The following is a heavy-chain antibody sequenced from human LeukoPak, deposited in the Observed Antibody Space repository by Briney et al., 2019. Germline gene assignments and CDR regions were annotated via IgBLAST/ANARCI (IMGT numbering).Heavy chain of an antibody. CDR3: GSNDLWFGYYDMDV. CDR1: GGSISSSSYY. Sequence: PSETLSLTCTVSGGSISSSSYYWGWIRQPPGKGLEWIGSIYYSGSTYYNPSLKSRVTILVDTSKNQFSLKLSSVTAADTAVYYCGSNDLWFGYYDMDVWGQGTTVTVSS. CDR2: IYYSGST. D-gene: IGHD3-10*01. J-gene: IGHJ6*02. V-gene: IGHV4-39*07.